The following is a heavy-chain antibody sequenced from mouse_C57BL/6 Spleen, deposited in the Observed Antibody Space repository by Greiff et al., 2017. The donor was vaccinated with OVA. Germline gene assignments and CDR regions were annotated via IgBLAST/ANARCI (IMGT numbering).Heavy chain of an antibody. CDR2: IDPSDSYT. CDR1: GYTFTSYW. Sequence: QVQLQQPGAELVKPGASVKLSCKASGYTFTSYWMQWVKQRPGQGLEWIGEIDPSDSYTNYNQKFKGKATLTVDTSSSTAYMQRSSLTSEDSAVYYCARSGGNFDYWGQGTTLTVSS. D-gene: IGHD1-1*02. V-gene: IGHV1-50*01. J-gene: IGHJ2*01. CDR3: ARSGGNFDY.